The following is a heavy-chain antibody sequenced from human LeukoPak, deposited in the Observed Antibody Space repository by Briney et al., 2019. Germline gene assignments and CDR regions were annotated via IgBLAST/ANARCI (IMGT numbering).Heavy chain of an antibody. V-gene: IGHV1-18*01. Sequence: ASVKVSCKASGYTFTSYGISWVRQAPGQGLEWMGWISAYNGNTNYAQKLQGRVTMTTDTSTSTAYMELRSLRSVDTAVYYCAKSHDYGDYGEFDYWGQGTLVTVSS. J-gene: IGHJ4*02. D-gene: IGHD4-17*01. CDR3: AKSHDYGDYGEFDY. CDR1: GYTFTSYG. CDR2: ISAYNGNT.